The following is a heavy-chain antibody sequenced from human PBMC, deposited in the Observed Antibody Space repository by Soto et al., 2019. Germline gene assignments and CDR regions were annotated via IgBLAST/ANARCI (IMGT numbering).Heavy chain of an antibody. CDR1: GASVDSAGYF. V-gene: IGHV4-31*03. CDR3: ARGTGLSYTYGIDD. Sequence: SEALSLTCTVSGASVDSAGYFWTWIRQRPGKGLEWIGHINYSGSTDHTPSLRSRLMVSIDTSKNQFSLKLNSVTAADTAIYYCARGTGLSYTYGIDDWGQGTLVTVSS. CDR2: INYSGST. D-gene: IGHD5-18*01. J-gene: IGHJ1*01.